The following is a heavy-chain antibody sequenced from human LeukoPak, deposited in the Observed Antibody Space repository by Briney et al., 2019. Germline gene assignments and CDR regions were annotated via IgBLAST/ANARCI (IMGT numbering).Heavy chain of an antibody. D-gene: IGHD6-19*01. V-gene: IGHV3-53*01. J-gene: IGHJ4*02. CDR3: ARGRRAGRFDY. CDR2: IYGGTST. Sequence: GGSLRLSCAASGFTVSSSYMNWVRQAPGKGLEWVSVIYGGTSTYYADSVKGRFTISRDNSKNTLYLQMNSLRAEDTAVYYCARGRRAGRFDYWGQGTLVTVSS. CDR1: GFTVSSSY.